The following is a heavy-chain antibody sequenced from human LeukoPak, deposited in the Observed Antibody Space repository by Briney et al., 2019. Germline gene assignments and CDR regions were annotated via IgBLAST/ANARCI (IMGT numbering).Heavy chain of an antibody. Sequence: GGSLTLSCAASGFTFSSYAMSWVRQAPGKGLEWVSPICRSGGSTYYAGSVKGRFTISRDNSKNTLDLQMNRLRADDPAVYYCAKVGRRYYFYCWGQGTVVTVS. CDR3: AKVGRRYYFYC. J-gene: IGHJ4*02. CDR1: GFTFSSYA. V-gene: IGHV3-23*01. D-gene: IGHD2-2*01. CDR2: ICRSGGST.